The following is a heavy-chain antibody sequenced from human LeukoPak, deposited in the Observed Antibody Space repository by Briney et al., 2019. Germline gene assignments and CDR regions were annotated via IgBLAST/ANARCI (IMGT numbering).Heavy chain of an antibody. Sequence: SVKVSCKASEGTFNSYGISWVRQAPGQGLEWMGRIIPILGITNYAQKFQGRVTITADKSTNTAYMELSSLRPEDTAVFYCARDLRGSSSWYDYWGQGTLVTVSS. V-gene: IGHV1-69*04. D-gene: IGHD6-13*01. J-gene: IGHJ4*02. CDR1: EGTFNSYG. CDR2: IIPILGIT. CDR3: ARDLRGSSSWYDY.